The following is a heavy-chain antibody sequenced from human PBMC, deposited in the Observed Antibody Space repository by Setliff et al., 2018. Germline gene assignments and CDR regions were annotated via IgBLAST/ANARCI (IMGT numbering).Heavy chain of an antibody. Sequence: KTSETLSLTCTVSGGSISSSSYYWGWIRQPPGKGLEWIGRIYSRGSTNYNPSLKSRVTVSLDASKNQLSLKLSSVTAADTAVYYCARDHYDYYDSRQAFDIWGQGTMVNRLL. V-gene: IGHV4-39*07. J-gene: IGHJ3*02. D-gene: IGHD3-22*01. CDR3: ARDHYDYYDSRQAFDI. CDR2: IYSRGST. CDR1: GGSISSSSYY.